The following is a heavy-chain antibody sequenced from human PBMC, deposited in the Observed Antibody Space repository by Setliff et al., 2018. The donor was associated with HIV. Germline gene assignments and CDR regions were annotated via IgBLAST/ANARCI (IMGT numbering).Heavy chain of an antibody. CDR3: ARLCIAAAGTRSIPWYFDL. D-gene: IGHD6-13*01. J-gene: IGHJ2*01. CDR2: IYYSGST. V-gene: IGHV4-59*08. CDR1: GGSMSSYY. Sequence: SETLSLTCTVSGGSMSSYYWSWIRQPPGKGLEWIGYIYYSGSTNYNPSLKSRVTISVDTSKNQFSPKLSSVTAADTAVYYCARLCIAAAGTRSIPWYFDLWGRGTLVTVSS.